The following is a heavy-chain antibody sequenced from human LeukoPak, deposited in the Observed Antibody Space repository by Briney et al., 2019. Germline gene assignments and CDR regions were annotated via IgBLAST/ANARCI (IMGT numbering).Heavy chain of an antibody. J-gene: IGHJ4*02. CDR2: MYYRGST. D-gene: IGHD1-26*01. CDR3: ATTTIRLGY. CDR1: GGSISSSSHY. V-gene: IGHV4-39*07. Sequence: PSETLSLTCTVSGGSISSSSHYWGWIRQPPGKGLEWIGSMYYRGSTYHNPSLKSRVAISVDTSKNQFSLKLSSVTAADTAVYYCATTTIRLGYWGQGTLVTVSS.